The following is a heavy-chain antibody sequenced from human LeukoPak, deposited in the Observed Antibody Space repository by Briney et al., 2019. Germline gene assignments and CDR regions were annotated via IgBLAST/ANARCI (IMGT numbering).Heavy chain of an antibody. V-gene: IGHV1-2*02. J-gene: IGHJ4*02. D-gene: IGHD4-17*01. CDR2: INPNSGGT. Sequence: ASVNVSCKASGYTFTGYYMHWVRQAPGQGLEWMGWINPNSGGTNYAQKFQGRVTMTRDTSISTAYMELSRLRSDDTAVYYCARLLSDSGTVSNYWGQGTLVTVSS. CDR3: ARLLSDSGTVSNY. CDR1: GYTFTGYY.